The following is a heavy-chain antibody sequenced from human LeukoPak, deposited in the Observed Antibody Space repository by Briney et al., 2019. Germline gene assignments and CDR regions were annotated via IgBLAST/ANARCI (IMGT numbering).Heavy chain of an antibody. CDR2: IWYDGSKK. V-gene: IGHV3-30*02. D-gene: IGHD6-13*01. CDR1: GFTFSSYG. J-gene: IGHJ4*02. Sequence: GGSLRLSCAASGFTFSSYGFHWVRQAPGKGLEWVAVIWYDGSKKYYADSVQGRFTISRDMSKNTLFLEMDSLRAEDTAVYFCANTYISSWYGPDYWGQGTLVTVSS. CDR3: ANTYISSWYGPDY.